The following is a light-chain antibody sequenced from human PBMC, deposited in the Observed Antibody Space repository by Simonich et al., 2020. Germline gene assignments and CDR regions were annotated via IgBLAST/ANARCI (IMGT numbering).Light chain of an antibody. CDR3: SSYTSSSTWV. CDR2: DVS. J-gene: IGLJ3*02. V-gene: IGLV2-14*01. CDR1: SSDVGGYNY. Sequence: QSALTQPASVSGSPGQSITISCTGTSSDVGGYNYVSWYQQQPGKAPKLMIYDVSKRPSGVSNRFSGSKSGNTASLTISVLQAEDEADYYCSSYTSSSTWVFGGGTKLTVL.